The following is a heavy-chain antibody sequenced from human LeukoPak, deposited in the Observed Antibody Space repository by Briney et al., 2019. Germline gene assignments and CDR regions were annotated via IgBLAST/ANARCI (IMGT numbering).Heavy chain of an antibody. CDR2: ISAYNGNT. CDR1: GYTFTSYG. J-gene: IGHJ3*02. CDR3: ASLAGPLTSAAYYDSSDAFDI. V-gene: IGHV1-18*01. D-gene: IGHD3-22*01. Sequence: GASVKVSCKASGYTFTSYGISWVRQAPGQGLEWMGWISAYNGNTNYAQKLQGRVTMTTDTSTSTAYMELRSLRSDDTAVYYCASLAGPLTSAAYYDSSDAFDIWGQGTMVTVSS.